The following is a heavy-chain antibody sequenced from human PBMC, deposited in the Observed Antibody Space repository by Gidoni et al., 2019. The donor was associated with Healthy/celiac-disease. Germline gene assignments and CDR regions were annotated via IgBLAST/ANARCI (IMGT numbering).Heavy chain of an antibody. J-gene: IGHJ6*02. V-gene: IGHV1-69*01. D-gene: IGHD1-1*01. CDR1: GGTFSTSA. CDR2: IIPIFGTE. Sequence: HVQLVPSGAEVKKPGSSVKVSFKASGGTFSTSAISWGRQAPGQGLECMGGIIPIFGTENYAQKFQGRVTITADESTSTAYMELSRLRSEDTAVYYCARDLMMERQDYYYGMDVWGQGTTVTVAS. CDR3: ARDLMMERQDYYYGMDV.